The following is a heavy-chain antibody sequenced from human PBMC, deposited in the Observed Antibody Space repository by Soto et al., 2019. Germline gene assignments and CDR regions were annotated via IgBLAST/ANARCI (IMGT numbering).Heavy chain of an antibody. V-gene: IGHV1-2*02. D-gene: IGHD3-10*01. CDR3: ARGRTTGVDY. J-gene: IGHJ4*02. CDR2: INYYSGCT. Sequence: QVQLVQSGAEVKKPGASVTVSCKASGYTFTGYYVHWVRQAPGQGLEWMGWINYYSGCTNYRQKFQGRVTMTRDTSLSTAYMDLTGLTSDDTAVYYCARGRTTGVDYWGQGSLVTVSS. CDR1: GYTFTGYY.